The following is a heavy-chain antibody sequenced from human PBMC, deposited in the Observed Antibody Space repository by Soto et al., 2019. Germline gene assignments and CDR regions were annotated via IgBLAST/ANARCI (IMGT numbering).Heavy chain of an antibody. CDR2: IRGTNGKT. Sequence: EVQLLESGGGLVRPGGSLRLSCRASGFNFSNYFMSWVRQAPGKGLEWVAGIRGTNGKTSHGDSMTGRFLQWDSGSSGGDAGTSYAGPVKGRISSSRDNSANTLVLRMHSLRAEDTCVYYCERGGREWLTPFEFWGQGTPVTASS. CDR1: GFNFSNYF. J-gene: IGHJ4*02. V-gene: IGHV3-23*02. D-gene: IGHD3-22*01. CDR3: DNSANTLVLRMHSLRAEDTCVYYCERGGREWLTPFEF.